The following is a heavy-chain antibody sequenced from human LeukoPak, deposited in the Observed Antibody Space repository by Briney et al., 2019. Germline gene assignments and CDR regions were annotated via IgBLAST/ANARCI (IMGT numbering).Heavy chain of an antibody. J-gene: IGHJ6*02. Sequence: PGRSLRLSCAASGFTFSSYGMHWVRQAPGKGLEWVAVISYDGSNKYYADSVKGRFTISRDNSKNTLYLQMNSLRAEDTAVYYCAKGVAVATDYYYGMDVWGQGTTVTVSS. CDR2: ISYDGSNK. D-gene: IGHD6-19*01. CDR3: AKGVAVATDYYYGMDV. V-gene: IGHV3-30*18. CDR1: GFTFSSYG.